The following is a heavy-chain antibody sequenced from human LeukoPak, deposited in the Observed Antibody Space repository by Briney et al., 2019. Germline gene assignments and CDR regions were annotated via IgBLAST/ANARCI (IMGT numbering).Heavy chain of an antibody. D-gene: IGHD3-16*01. CDR3: ASHVLYAFDI. Sequence: SETLSLTCTVSGGSISSYYWSWIRQPPGKGLEWIGYIYYSGSTNYNPSLKSRVTISVDTSKNQFSLKLSSVTAADTAVYYCASHVLYAFDIWGLGTMVTVSS. CDR1: GGSISSYY. J-gene: IGHJ3*02. CDR2: IYYSGST. V-gene: IGHV4-59*01.